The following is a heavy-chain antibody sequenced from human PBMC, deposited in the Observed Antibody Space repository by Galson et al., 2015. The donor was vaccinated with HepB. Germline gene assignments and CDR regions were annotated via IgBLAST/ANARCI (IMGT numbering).Heavy chain of an antibody. CDR1: GFTFSSYA. D-gene: IGHD3-9*01. V-gene: IGHV3-64*01. CDR3: AREMYYDILTGYIYYYYGMDV. J-gene: IGHJ6*02. CDR2: ISSSGGST. Sequence: SLRLSCAASGFTFSSYAMSWVRQAPGKGLEWVSVISSSGGSTYYANSVKGRFTISRDNSKNTLYLQMGSLRAEDMAVYYCAREMYYDILTGYIYYYYGMDVWGQGTTVTVSS.